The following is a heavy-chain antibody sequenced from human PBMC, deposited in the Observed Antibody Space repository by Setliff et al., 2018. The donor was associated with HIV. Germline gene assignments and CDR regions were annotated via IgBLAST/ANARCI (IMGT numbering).Heavy chain of an antibody. CDR2: VNPSDGST. CDR1: GYTLTSNY. V-gene: IGHV1-46*01. J-gene: IGHJ4*02. Sequence: GASVKVSCKASGYTLTSNYMHWVRQAPGQGLEWMGIVNPSDGSTIYAQKFQGRVTMTRDTSTSTVYMELSSLTSEDTAVYFCARDAPGNTEAAPDYWGQGTLVTVSS. D-gene: IGHD6-6*01. CDR3: ARDAPGNTEAAPDY.